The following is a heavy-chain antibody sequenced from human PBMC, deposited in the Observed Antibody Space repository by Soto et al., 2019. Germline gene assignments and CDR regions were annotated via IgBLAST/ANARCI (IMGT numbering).Heavy chain of an antibody. CDR3: AKGRHIVVVVAATHY. J-gene: IGHJ4*02. CDR2: ISGSGGST. CDR1: GFTFSSYA. Sequence: EVQLLESGGGLVQPGGSLRLSCAASGFTFSSYAMSWVRQAPGKGLEWVSAISGSGGSTYYADSVKGRFTISRDNSKNTLYLQMYSLRAEDTAVYYCAKGRHIVVVVAATHYWGQGTLVTVSS. D-gene: IGHD2-15*01. V-gene: IGHV3-23*01.